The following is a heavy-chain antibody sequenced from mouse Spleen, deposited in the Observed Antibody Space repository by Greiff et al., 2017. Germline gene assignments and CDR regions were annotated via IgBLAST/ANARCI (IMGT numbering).Heavy chain of an antibody. V-gene: IGHV5-15*01. CDR3: ARHYYGYFDY. J-gene: IGHJ2*01. D-gene: IGHD1-1*01. Sequence: EVQRVESGGGLVKPGGSLKLSCAASGFTFSDYGMAWVRQAPGKGPEWVAFISNLAYSIYYADTVTGRFTISRENAKNTLYLEMSSLRSEDTAMYYCARHYYGYFDYWGQGTTLTVSS. CDR2: ISNLAYSI. CDR1: GFTFSDYG.